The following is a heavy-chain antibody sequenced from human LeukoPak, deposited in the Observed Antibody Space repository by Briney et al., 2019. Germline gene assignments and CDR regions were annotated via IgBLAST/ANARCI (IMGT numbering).Heavy chain of an antibody. Sequence: SETLSLTCTVSGYSISSGYFWGWIRQPPGKGLEWIGSIYHSGTTYYNPSLKSRVTISVDTSKNQFSLKLTSVTAADTAVYYCARVSWFPGTSYYYMDVWGKGTTVTVSS. CDR1: GYSISSGYF. CDR3: ARVSWFPGTSYYYMDV. D-gene: IGHD1-1*01. J-gene: IGHJ6*03. CDR2: IYHSGTT. V-gene: IGHV4-38-2*02.